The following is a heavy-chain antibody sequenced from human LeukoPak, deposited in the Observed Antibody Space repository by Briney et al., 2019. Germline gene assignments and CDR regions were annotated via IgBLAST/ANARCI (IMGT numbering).Heavy chain of an antibody. CDR1: GFTFSSYS. J-gene: IGHJ5*02. Sequence: GGSLRLSCAASGFTFSSYSMNWVRQAPGKGLEWVSYISSSSSTIYYADSVKGRFTISRDNAKNSLYLQMNSLRAEDTAVYYCPRGSEWDLLGSCDRWGQGTLVTVSS. CDR3: PRGSEWDLLGSCDR. V-gene: IGHV3-48*01. D-gene: IGHD1-26*01. CDR2: ISSSSSTI.